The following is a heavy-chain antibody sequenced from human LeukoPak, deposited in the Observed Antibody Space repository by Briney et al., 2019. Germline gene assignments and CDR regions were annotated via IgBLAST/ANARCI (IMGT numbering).Heavy chain of an antibody. J-gene: IGHJ6*02. CDR3: ARDGVAYCGGDCYPRGYYYYGIDV. Sequence: ASVKVSCKASGYTFTSYAMHWVRQAPGQRLEWMGWINAGNGNTKYSQKFQGRVTITRDTSASTAYMELSSLRSEDTAVYYCARDGVAYCGGDCYPRGYYYYGIDVWGQGTTVTVSS. V-gene: IGHV1-3*01. D-gene: IGHD2-21*02. CDR1: GYTFTSYA. CDR2: INAGNGNT.